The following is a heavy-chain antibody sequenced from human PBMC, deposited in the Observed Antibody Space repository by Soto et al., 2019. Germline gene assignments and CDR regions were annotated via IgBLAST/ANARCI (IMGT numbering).Heavy chain of an antibody. Sequence: SGPTLVNPTQTLTLTCTFSGFSLSTSRVGVGWIRQPPGKALEWLALIYWDDDKRYSPSLKSRLTITKDSSKNQVVLTMTNMDPVDTATYYCAQTLPTMVRGVISEGFDPWGQGTLVTVSS. CDR3: AQTLPTMVRGVISEGFDP. D-gene: IGHD3-10*01. V-gene: IGHV2-5*02. CDR1: GFSLSTSRVG. CDR2: IYWDDDK. J-gene: IGHJ5*02.